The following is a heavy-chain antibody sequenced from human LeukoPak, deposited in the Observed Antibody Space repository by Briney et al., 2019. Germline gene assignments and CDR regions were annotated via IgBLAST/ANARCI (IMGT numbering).Heavy chain of an antibody. V-gene: IGHV3-74*01. CDR2: INSDGSTT. CDR3: VRDRGGLPGVY. Sequence: GGSLRLSCAASGFTFSAYWMHWVRQVPGKGLVWVSHINSDGSTTTYADSVKGRFTISRDNARNTLFLQMKSLRVEDTAVYYCVRDRGGLPGVYWGQGSLVTVSS. CDR1: GFTFSAYW. J-gene: IGHJ4*02. D-gene: IGHD3-10*01.